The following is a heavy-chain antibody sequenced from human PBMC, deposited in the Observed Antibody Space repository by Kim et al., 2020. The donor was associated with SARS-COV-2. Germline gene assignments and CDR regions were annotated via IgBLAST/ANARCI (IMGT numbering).Heavy chain of an antibody. CDR2: IWYDGSNK. J-gene: IGHJ4*01. CDR3: AKPHFLYYYDSSGYCDY. D-gene: IGHD3-22*01. V-gene: IGHV3-33*06. Sequence: GGSLRLSCAASGFTFSSYGMHWVRQAPGKGLEWVAVIWYDGSNKYYADSVKGRFTISRDNSKNTLYLQMNSLRDEDTAVYYCAKPHFLYYYDSSGYCDY. CDR1: GFTFSSYG.